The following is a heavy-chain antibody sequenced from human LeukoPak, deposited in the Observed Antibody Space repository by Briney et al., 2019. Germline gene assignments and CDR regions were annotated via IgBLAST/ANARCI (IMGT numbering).Heavy chain of an antibody. J-gene: IGHJ4*02. CDR2: TTWNSRDI. CDR1: GFTFSSYA. CDR3: AKGGDHSDYFDY. V-gene: IGHV3-9*01. Sequence: GGSLRLSCAASGFTFSSYAMHWVRQAPGKGLEWVSGTTWNSRDIRYADSLEGRFTISRDNAKQFLYLQMSSLRTEDTAFYYCAKGGDHSDYFDYWGQGTLVTVSS. D-gene: IGHD2-21*02.